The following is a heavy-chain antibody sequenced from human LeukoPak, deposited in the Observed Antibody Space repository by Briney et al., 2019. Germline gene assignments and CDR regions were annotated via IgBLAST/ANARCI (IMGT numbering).Heavy chain of an antibody. V-gene: IGHV5-51*01. CDR3: ARHWGYSSSSLYFDY. D-gene: IGHD6-6*01. J-gene: IGHJ4*02. CDR1: GFSFTNYW. Sequence: GESLKISCKGSGFSFTNYWIGWVRQMPGKGLEWMGIINPGDSDTRYRPSFQGQVTISADKSIRTAYLQWSSLKASDTAMYYCARHWGYSSSSLYFDYWGLGTLVTVSS. CDR2: INPGDSDT.